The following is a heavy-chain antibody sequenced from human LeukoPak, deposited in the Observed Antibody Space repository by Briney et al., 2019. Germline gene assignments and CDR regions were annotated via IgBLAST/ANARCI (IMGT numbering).Heavy chain of an antibody. CDR2: INGDGRTT. Sequence: PGGSLRLSCVASGFTLRSYTMNWVRQAPGKGLEFVSVINGDGRTTYYADSVKGRFTISRDNSKNTLYLQMNSLRAEDTAVYYGVGDQVDNVGWLTWGQGTRVTVSS. J-gene: IGHJ5*02. CDR3: VGDQVDNVGWLT. CDR1: GFTLRSYT. D-gene: IGHD5-12*01. V-gene: IGHV3-64D*06.